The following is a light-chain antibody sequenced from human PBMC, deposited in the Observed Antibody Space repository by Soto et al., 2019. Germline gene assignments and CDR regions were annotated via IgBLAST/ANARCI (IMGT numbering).Light chain of an antibody. CDR3: QQRGKWPRT. J-gene: IGKJ2*01. V-gene: IGKV3-11*01. CDR2: DAS. CDR1: QSVSSN. Sequence: EMVLTQSPATLALSPGERATLSCRATQSVSSNLAWYQQKPGQAPRLLIYDASNRATDIPVRFSGSGSGTDFTLTISSLESEGFGVYYCQQRGKWPRTFGQGTKLEIK.